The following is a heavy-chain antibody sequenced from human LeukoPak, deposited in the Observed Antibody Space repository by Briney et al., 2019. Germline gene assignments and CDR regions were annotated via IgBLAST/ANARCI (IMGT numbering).Heavy chain of an antibody. Sequence: GGSLRLSCAASGFAFKNDAFYWVRQAPGKGLEYVAAISNDGRTRYYARSVEGRFTISRDDSKNTLSLQMGSLRLEDMAVYYCARAVVVSRFLDYWGPGTLVSVSS. CDR3: ARAVVVSRFLDY. CDR2: ISNDGRTR. CDR1: GFAFKNDA. J-gene: IGHJ4*02. D-gene: IGHD2-15*01. V-gene: IGHV3-64*01.